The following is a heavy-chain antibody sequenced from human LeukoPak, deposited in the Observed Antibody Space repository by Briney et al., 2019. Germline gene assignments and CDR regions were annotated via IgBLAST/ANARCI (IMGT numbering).Heavy chain of an antibody. CDR2: ITSTSTYI. J-gene: IGHJ4*02. Sequence: GGSLRLSCSASGFTFNIYSSNWVRQAPGKGLEWVSSITSTSTYIYYADSVKGRFTISRDNAQNSLYLQMNSLRAGDTAVYYCAKALWAASGFFDYWGQGTLVTVSS. CDR1: GFTFNIYS. CDR3: AKALWAASGFFDY. V-gene: IGHV3-21*04. D-gene: IGHD6-25*01.